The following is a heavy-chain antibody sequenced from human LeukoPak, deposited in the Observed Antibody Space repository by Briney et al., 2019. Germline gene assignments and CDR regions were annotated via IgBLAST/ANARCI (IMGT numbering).Heavy chain of an antibody. CDR2: IYYSGST. D-gene: IGHD4-11*01. CDR1: GGSISSYY. J-gene: IGHJ5*02. V-gene: IGHV4-59*05. Sequence: SETLSLTCTVSGGSISSYYWSWIRQPPGKGLEWIGSIYYSGSTYYNPSLKSRVTISVDTSKNQFSLKLSSVTAADTAVYYCARHTTGYNWFDPWGQGTLVTVSS. CDR3: ARHTTGYNWFDP.